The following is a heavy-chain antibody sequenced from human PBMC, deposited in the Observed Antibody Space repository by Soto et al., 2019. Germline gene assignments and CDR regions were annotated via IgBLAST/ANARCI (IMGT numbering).Heavy chain of an antibody. CDR1: VGSISSSSYY. CDR3: GRRVAGYCSSNSCYDLEYFDY. Sequence: QLQLQESGPGLVKPSETLSLTCTVSVGSISSSSYYWGWIRQPPGKGLEWIGSIYYSGSTYYNPSLKSRVTISVDPSKNQFSLKLSSVTAADTAVYYCGRRVAGYCSSNSCYDLEYFDYWGQGTLVTVSS. J-gene: IGHJ4*02. CDR2: IYYSGST. D-gene: IGHD2-2*01. V-gene: IGHV4-39*01.